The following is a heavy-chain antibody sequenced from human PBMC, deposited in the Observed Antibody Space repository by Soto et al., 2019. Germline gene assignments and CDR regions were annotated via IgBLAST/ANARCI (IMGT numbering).Heavy chain of an antibody. D-gene: IGHD4-17*01. CDR2: INHSGST. V-gene: IGHV4-34*01. CDR3: AFSTVTTVDAFDI. CDR1: GGSFSGYY. Sequence: SETLSLTCAVYGGSFSGYYWSWIRQPPGKGLEWIGEINHSGSTNYNPSLKSRVTISVDTSKNQFSLKLSSVTAADTAVYYCAFSTVTTVDAFDIWGQGTMVTVSS. J-gene: IGHJ3*02.